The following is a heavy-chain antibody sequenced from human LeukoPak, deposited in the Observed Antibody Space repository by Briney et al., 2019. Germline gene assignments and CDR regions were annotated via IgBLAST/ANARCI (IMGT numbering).Heavy chain of an antibody. D-gene: IGHD6-19*01. Sequence: GASVKVSCKASGYTFTSYYMHWVRQAPGQGLEWMGIIDPSDGSTIYTQKFQGRVTITRDRSTSTAYMELSSLRSEDTALYYCATHSSRWYDHDAFDIWGQGTMVTVSS. J-gene: IGHJ3*02. V-gene: IGHV1-46*01. CDR3: ATHSSRWYDHDAFDI. CDR1: GYTFTSYY. CDR2: IDPSDGST.